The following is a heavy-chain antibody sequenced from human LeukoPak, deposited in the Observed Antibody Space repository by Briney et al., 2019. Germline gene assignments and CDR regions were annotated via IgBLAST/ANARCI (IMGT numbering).Heavy chain of an antibody. V-gene: IGHV4-59*08. CDR2: IYYSGST. D-gene: IGHD6-13*01. CDR3: ASLYSSSWPDY. J-gene: IGHJ4*02. CDR1: GCSISSYY. Sequence: SETLSLTCTVSGCSISSYYWSWIRQPPGKGLEWIAYIYYSGSTNYNPSLKSRVTISVDTSKNQFSLKLSSVTAADTAVYYCASLYSSSWPDYWGQGTLVTVSS.